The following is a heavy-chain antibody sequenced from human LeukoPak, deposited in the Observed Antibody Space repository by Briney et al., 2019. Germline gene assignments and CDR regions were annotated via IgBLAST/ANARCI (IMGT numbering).Heavy chain of an antibody. CDR1: GFTFSRYW. CDR2: IRGDVGDK. V-gene: IGHV3-7*01. J-gene: IGHJ4*02. CDR3: ARDVAGALDF. D-gene: IGHD6-19*01. Sequence: GGSLRLSCAATGFTFSRYWMAWVRQAPGKRQEWVANIRGDVGDKGYADSVKGRFTISRDNGRNSLYLQMNSLTDEDTAVYYCARDVAGALDFWGQGTLLIVSS.